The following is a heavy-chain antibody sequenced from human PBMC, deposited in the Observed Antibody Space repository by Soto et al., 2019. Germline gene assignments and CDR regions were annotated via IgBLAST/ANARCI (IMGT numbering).Heavy chain of an antibody. CDR1: GFTFSSYA. CDR2: ISGSGGST. J-gene: IGHJ4*02. V-gene: IGHV3-23*01. CDR3: AKEGVYSSSWYRPVGF. Sequence: GGFLRLSCAASGFTFSSYAMSWVRQAPGKGLEWVSAISGSGGSTYYADSVKGRFTISRDNSKNTLYLQMNSLRAEDTAVYYCAKEGVYSSSWYRPVGFWGQGTLVTVSS. D-gene: IGHD6-13*01.